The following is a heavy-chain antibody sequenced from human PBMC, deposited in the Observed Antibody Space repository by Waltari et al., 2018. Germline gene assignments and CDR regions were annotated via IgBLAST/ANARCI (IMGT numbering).Heavy chain of an antibody. CDR1: EFTFSNYA. V-gene: IGHV3-23*01. CDR3: ASKEWELLGAFDI. J-gene: IGHJ3*02. CDR2: ISGSGDST. Sequence: EVQLLESGGGLAQPGGSLRLSCEASEFTFSNYAMSWVRQAPGKGLEWISGISGSGDSTYYADSVTGRFTISRDNSKNTLYLQMNSLRAEDTAVYYCASKEWELLGAFDIWGQGTMVTVSS. D-gene: IGHD1-26*01.